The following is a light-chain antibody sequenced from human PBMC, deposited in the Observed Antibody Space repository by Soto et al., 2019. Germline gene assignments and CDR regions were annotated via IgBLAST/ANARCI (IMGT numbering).Light chain of an antibody. CDR1: QDISNY. J-gene: IGKJ3*01. V-gene: IGKV1-16*02. Sequence: DIQMTQSPSSLSASVGDRVTITCRASQDISNYLAWFQQKPGRPPKSLIYAASSLQSGVPSKFSGSGSGTDFTLTISSLQTEDCATYFCQQYNSYPFTFGPGTKVDVK. CDR3: QQYNSYPFT. CDR2: AAS.